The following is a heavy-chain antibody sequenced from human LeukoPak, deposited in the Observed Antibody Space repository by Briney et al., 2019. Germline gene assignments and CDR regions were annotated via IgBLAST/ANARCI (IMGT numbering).Heavy chain of an antibody. J-gene: IGHJ4*02. V-gene: IGHV3-23*01. CDR3: ARAPVTSCRGAYCYPFDY. CDR1: GFTLSSYA. D-gene: IGHD2-21*01. CDR2: VSVSGNT. Sequence: GGSLRLSCAASGFTLSSYAMSWVRQAPGKGLEWVSAVSVSGNTYHPDSVKGRFTISRDSSKNTLYLQMNSLRAEDAAVYYCARAPVTSCRGAYCYPFDYWGQGTLVTVSS.